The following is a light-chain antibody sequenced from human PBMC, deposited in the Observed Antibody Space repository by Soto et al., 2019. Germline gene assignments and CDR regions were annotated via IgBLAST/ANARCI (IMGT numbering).Light chain of an antibody. V-gene: IGLV1-44*01. CDR2: SNN. J-gene: IGLJ3*02. CDR1: RSNLGRNT. Sequence: QLVLTQPLSASGTPGQGVTISCSGSRSNLGRNTVNWYQQLPGTAPKVVIYSNNQRPSGVPDRFSGSKSGTSASLVISGLQSEDEADYYCATWDDSLKGWVFGGGTKLTVL. CDR3: ATWDDSLKGWV.